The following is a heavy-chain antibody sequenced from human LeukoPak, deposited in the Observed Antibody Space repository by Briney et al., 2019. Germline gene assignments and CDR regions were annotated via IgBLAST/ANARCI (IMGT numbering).Heavy chain of an antibody. V-gene: IGHV1-18*01. J-gene: IGHJ5*02. CDR1: GYTFTSYG. CDR2: ISAYNGNT. Sequence: ASVKVSCKAPGYTFTSYGISWVRQAPGQRLEWMGWISAYNGNTNYAQKLQGRVTMTTDTSTSTAYMELRSLRSDDTAVYYCARVPYYDILTGYSGPWGQGTLVTVSS. CDR3: ARVPYYDILTGYSGP. D-gene: IGHD3-9*01.